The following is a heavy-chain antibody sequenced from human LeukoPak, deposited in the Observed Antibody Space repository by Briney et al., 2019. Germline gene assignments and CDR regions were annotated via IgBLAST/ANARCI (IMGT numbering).Heavy chain of an antibody. D-gene: IGHD1/OR15-1a*01. Sequence: GGSLRLSCAVSGFTFSSYWMNWVRQAPGKGLERVASIRQDGGEKSYVDSVKGRFTISRDNTKNSVYLQMSSLRAEDTAVYYCARDGTAPGLYFDLWGQGTLVTVSS. CDR2: IRQDGGEK. J-gene: IGHJ4*01. V-gene: IGHV3-7*01. CDR1: GFTFSSYW. CDR3: ARDGTAPGLYFDL.